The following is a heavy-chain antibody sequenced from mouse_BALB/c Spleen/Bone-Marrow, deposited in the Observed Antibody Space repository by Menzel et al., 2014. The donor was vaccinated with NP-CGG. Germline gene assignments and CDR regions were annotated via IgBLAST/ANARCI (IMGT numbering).Heavy chain of an antibody. V-gene: IGHV5-17*02. CDR2: ISSGSSTI. Sequence: DVMLVESGGGLVQPGGSRKLSCAASGFTFGSFGMHWVRQAPEKGLEWVAYISSGSSTIYYADTVKGRFTISRDNPKNTLFLQMTSLRSEDTAMYYCASLTYYAMDYWGQGTSVTVSS. J-gene: IGHJ4*01. CDR3: ASLTYYAMDY. CDR1: GFTFGSFG.